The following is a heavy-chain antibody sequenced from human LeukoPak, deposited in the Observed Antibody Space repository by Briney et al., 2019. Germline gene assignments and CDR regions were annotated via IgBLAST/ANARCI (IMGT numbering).Heavy chain of an antibody. D-gene: IGHD3-3*01. J-gene: IGHJ4*02. CDR3: ARGPAYDFWSGYYPYYFDY. CDR1: GGTFSSYA. Sequence: SVKVSCKASGGTFSSYAISWVRQAPGQGLEWMGGIIPMFGTANYAQEFQGRVTITADESTSTAYMELSSLRSEDTAVYYCARGPAYDFWSGYYPYYFDYWGQGTLVTVSS. V-gene: IGHV1-69*13. CDR2: IIPMFGTA.